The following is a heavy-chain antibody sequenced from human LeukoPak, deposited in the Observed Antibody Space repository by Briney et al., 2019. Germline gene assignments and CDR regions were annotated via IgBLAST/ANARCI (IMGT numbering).Heavy chain of an antibody. CDR3: AREALFGVVDYFDN. D-gene: IGHD3-3*01. CDR2: SSSSGSIN. J-gene: IGHJ4*02. Sequence: GGSLRLSCAASGFTLSDYYMVWVRQAPGKGLEWVSLSSSSGSINYYADSVKGRFTVSRDNAKNSVYLQMNGLRAEDTAVYYCAREALFGVVDYFDNWGQGTLVSVSS. CDR1: GFTLSDYY. V-gene: IGHV3-11*01.